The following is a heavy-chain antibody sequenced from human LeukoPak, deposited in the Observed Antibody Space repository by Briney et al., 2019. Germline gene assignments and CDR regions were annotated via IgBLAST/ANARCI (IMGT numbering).Heavy chain of an antibody. D-gene: IGHD6-6*01. V-gene: IGHV3-66*01. CDR2: IYSGGST. CDR3: ASSSRSRNYYYGMDV. CDR1: GFTVSSNY. Sequence: GGSLRLSCAASGFTVSSNYMSWVRQAPGKGLERGSVIYSGGSTYYADSVKGRFTISRDNSKNTLYLQMNSLRAEDTAVYYCASSSRSRNYYYGMDVWGQGTTVTVSS. J-gene: IGHJ6*02.